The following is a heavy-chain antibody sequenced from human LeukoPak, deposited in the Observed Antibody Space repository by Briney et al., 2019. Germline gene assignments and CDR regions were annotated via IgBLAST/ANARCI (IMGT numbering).Heavy chain of an antibody. D-gene: IGHD1-26*01. V-gene: IGHV1-2*02. CDR3: ARAEIVGATTFNY. J-gene: IGHJ4*02. CDR2: INPNSGGT. Sequence: ASVKVSCKASGHTFTGYYMHWVRQAPGQGLEWMGWINPNSGGTNYAQKFQGRVTMTRDTSISTAYMELSRLRSDDTAVYYCARAEIVGATTFNYWGQGTLVTVSS. CDR1: GHTFTGYY.